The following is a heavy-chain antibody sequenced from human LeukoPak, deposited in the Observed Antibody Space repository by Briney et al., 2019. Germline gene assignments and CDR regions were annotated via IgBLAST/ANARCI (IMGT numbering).Heavy chain of an antibody. CDR2: ISYDGSNK. Sequence: GRSLRLSCAASGFTFSSYAMHWVRQAPGKGLEWVAVISYDGSNKYYADSVKGRFTIPRDDSKKTLYLQMNSLRAEDTAVYYCAREGQPYNWFDPWGQGTLVTVSS. CDR3: AREGQPYNWFDP. V-gene: IGHV3-30*01. J-gene: IGHJ5*02. CDR1: GFTFSSYA. D-gene: IGHD6-13*01.